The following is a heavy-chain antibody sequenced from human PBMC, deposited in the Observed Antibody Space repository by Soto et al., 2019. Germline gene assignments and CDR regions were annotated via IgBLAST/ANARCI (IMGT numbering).Heavy chain of an antibody. V-gene: IGHV4-30-4*01. Sequence: PSETLSLTCTVSGGSISSGDYYWSWIRQPPGKGLEWIGYIYYSGSTFYSPSLKSRVIISVDTSKNQFSLKLSSVTAADTAVYYCARDRGSTVTNSNMDVWGQGTAVTVSS. CDR2: IYYSGST. CDR1: GGSISSGDYY. D-gene: IGHD4-4*01. J-gene: IGHJ6*02. CDR3: ARDRGSTVTNSNMDV.